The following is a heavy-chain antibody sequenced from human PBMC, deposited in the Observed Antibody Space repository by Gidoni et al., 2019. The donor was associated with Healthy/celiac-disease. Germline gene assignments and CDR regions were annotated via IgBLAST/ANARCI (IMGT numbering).Heavy chain of an antibody. V-gene: IGHV4-39*07. CDR1: GGSISSSSYY. CDR3: ARVGGWGGWWIYYFDY. J-gene: IGHJ4*02. Sequence: QLQLQESGPGLVKPSETLSLTCTVSGGSISSSSYYWGWIRQPPGKGLEWIGSIYYSGSTYYNPSLKSRVTISVDTSKNQFSLKLSSVTAADTAVYYCARVGGWGGWWIYYFDYWGQGTLVTVSS. D-gene: IGHD6-19*01. CDR2: IYYSGST.